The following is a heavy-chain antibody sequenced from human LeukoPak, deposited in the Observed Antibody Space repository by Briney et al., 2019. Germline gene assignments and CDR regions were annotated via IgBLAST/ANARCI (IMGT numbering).Heavy chain of an antibody. CDR3: ARHGGYSSPPLY. CDR2: ISSSGSS. V-gene: IGHV4-61*02. J-gene: IGHJ4*02. D-gene: IGHD4-23*01. CDR1: GDSISSGDYY. Sequence: PSQTLSLTCTVSGDSISSGDYYWSWIRQPAGKGLEWIGRISSSGSSNYNPSLKSRVTMSVDTSKNQFSLKLSSVTAADTAVYYCARHGGYSSPPLYWGQGTLVTVSS.